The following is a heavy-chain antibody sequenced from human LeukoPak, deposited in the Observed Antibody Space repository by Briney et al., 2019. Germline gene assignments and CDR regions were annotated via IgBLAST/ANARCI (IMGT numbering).Heavy chain of an antibody. CDR3: ARGEWDLLFDY. CDR2: IFDSGST. Sequence: ETLSLTCTVSGGSISGYYWSWIRQPPGKGLEWIGYIFDSGSTNYNPSLKSRVTISVDTSKNQFSLKLSSVTAADTAVYYCARGEWDLLFDYWGQGTLVTVSS. J-gene: IGHJ4*02. V-gene: IGHV4-59*01. D-gene: IGHD1-26*01. CDR1: GGSISGYY.